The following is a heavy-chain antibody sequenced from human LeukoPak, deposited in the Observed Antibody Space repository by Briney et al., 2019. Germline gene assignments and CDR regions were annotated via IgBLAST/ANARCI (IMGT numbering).Heavy chain of an antibody. CDR1: GSTFSSYS. V-gene: IGHV3-21*01. D-gene: IGHD2-8*02. CDR2: ISSTSSHI. CDR3: ARVVPGTGSFY. Sequence: PGGSLRLSWGPSGSTFSSYSMNWVRQAPGRGLEWVSSISSTSSHIYYADSVHGRFTISRDNAKNSLYLQMNSLRAEDTAVYYCARVVPGTGSFYWGQGTLVTVSS. J-gene: IGHJ4*02.